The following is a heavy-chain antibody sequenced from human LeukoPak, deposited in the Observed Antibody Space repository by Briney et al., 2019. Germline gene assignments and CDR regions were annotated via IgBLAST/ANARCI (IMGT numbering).Heavy chain of an antibody. J-gene: IGHJ4*02. V-gene: IGHV3-48*04. CDR1: GFTFSSYS. CDR2: ISSSSSTI. CDR3: ARDRGYSGLDY. Sequence: GGSLRLSCAASGFTFSSYSMNWVRQAPGKGLEWVSYISSSSSTIYYADSVKGRFTISRDNAKNSLYLQMNSLRAEDTAVYYCARDRGYSGLDYWGQGTLVTVSS. D-gene: IGHD1-26*01.